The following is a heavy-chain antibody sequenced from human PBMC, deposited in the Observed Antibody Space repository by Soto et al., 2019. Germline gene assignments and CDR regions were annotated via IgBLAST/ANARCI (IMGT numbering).Heavy chain of an antibody. V-gene: IGHV4-59*01. D-gene: IGHD1-26*01. J-gene: IGHJ4*02. CDR2: IYYSGYT. Sequence: SETLSLTCTVSGASMTNYYWIWLRQAPGKALEWIGYIYYSGYTYYNPSLKSPVTISIDTSKNQFSLHLTSVTAADTAVYYCARGFRGSNYSPYFDYWGQGALVTVSS. CDR1: GASMTNYY. CDR3: ARGFRGSNYSPYFDY.